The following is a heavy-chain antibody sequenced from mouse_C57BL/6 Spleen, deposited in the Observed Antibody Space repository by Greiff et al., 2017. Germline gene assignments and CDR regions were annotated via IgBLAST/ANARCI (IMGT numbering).Heavy chain of an antibody. CDR1: GYTFTGYW. D-gene: IGHD4-1*01. Sequence: VQLQQSGAELMKPGASVKLSCKATGYTFTGYWIEWVKQRPGQGLEWIGEILPGSGSTNYNAQFKGKATLTADTSSNTAYLQLSSLTTEDSAMYYCARVPWEGGAWVAYWGQGTLVTVSA. CDR2: ILPGSGST. CDR3: ARVPWEGGAWVAY. V-gene: IGHV1-9*01. J-gene: IGHJ3*01.